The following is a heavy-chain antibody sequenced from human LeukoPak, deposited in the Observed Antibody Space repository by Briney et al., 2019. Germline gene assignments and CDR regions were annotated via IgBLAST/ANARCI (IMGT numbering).Heavy chain of an antibody. V-gene: IGHV4-39*01. CDR3: ARNRYYYGSGNYGVPNWFDP. Sequence: SETLSLTCTVSGGSISSSRYYWGWIRQPPGKGLKWIGSIYYSGSTYYNPSLKSRVTISVDTSKNQFSLKRNSVTAADTAVYYCARNRYYYGSGNYGVPNWFDPWGQGTLVTVSS. CDR2: IYYSGST. D-gene: IGHD3-10*01. CDR1: GGSISSSRYY. J-gene: IGHJ5*02.